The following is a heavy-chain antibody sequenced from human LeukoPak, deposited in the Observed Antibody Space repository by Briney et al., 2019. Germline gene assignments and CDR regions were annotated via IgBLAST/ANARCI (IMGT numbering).Heavy chain of an antibody. V-gene: IGHV3-9*01. CDR3: TKTGTSGSSSVYIDS. CDR2: ISWNSGNI. Sequence: PGRSLSLSRSSSGCAFQNYGMHWFRQVPAKEQEWVSGISWNSGNIGYADSVEGRFTLSRDNAKNSLYLQMNSLRAEDTALYYCTKTGTSGSSSVYIDSWGQGTMVTLSS. J-gene: IGHJ4*02. D-gene: IGHD6-6*01. CDR1: GCAFQNYG.